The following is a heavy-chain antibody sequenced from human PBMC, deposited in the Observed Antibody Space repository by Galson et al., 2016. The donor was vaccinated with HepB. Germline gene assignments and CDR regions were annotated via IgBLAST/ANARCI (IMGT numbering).Heavy chain of an antibody. D-gene: IGHD1-7*01. CDR3: SRTTANLAY. V-gene: IGHV3-23*01. CDR2: ISGYTENT. CDR1: GFPFSIYG. J-gene: IGHJ4*02. Sequence: LRLSCAASGFPFSIYGMTWVRQAPGQGLEWVSSISGYTENTFYADSVKGRFTISRDNSKDILYLQMNNLRAEDTAVYYCSRTTANLAYWGQGTPVTVSS.